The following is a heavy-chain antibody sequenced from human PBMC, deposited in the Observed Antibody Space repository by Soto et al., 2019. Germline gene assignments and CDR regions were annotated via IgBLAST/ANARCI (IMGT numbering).Heavy chain of an antibody. CDR1: TFTFSSDG. CDR2: ISASGGST. V-gene: IGHV3-23*01. CDR3: ARASSPRDPWLDY. Sequence: PGGSLRLSCAASTFTFSSDGMSWVRQAPGKGLEWVSSISASGGSTYYADSVKGRFTISRDNSKNTVFLQMRSLRAEDTAVYYCARASSPRDPWLDYWGQGTLVTVSS. D-gene: IGHD5-18*01. J-gene: IGHJ4*02.